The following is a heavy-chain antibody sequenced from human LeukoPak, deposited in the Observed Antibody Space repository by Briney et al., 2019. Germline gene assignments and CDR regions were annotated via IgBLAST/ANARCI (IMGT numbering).Heavy chain of an antibody. J-gene: IGHJ3*02. CDR2: ISYDGSLK. V-gene: IGHV3-30*03. CDR3: ARANMVHDAFDI. Sequence: GGSLRLSCVASGFTFSNYGIHWVRQTPGKGLEGVAVISYDGSLKYYADSVKGRFTISRDNSRNTLDLQMNSLRAEDTAVYYCARANMVHDAFDIWGQGTMVTVSS. D-gene: IGHD3-10*01. CDR1: GFTFSNYG.